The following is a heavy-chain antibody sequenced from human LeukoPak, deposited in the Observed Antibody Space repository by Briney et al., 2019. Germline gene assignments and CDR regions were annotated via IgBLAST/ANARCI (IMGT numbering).Heavy chain of an antibody. D-gene: IGHD6-19*01. CDR3: ARDLAVAGKRGFDY. CDR2: ISWNSGSI. V-gene: IGHV3-9*01. CDR1: GFTFDDYA. J-gene: IGHJ4*02. Sequence: PTGRSLRLSCAASGFTFDDYAMHWVRQAPGKGLEWVSGISWNSGSIGYADSVKGRFTISRDNSKNTLYLQMNSLRAEDTAVYYCARDLAVAGKRGFDYWGQGTLVTVSS.